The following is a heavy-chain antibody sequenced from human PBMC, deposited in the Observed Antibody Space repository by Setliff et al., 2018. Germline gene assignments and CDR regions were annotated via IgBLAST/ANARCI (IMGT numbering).Heavy chain of an antibody. J-gene: IGHJ3*02. CDR1: GYTFSSYA. D-gene: IGHD3-16*01. Sequence: ASVKVSCKASGYTFSSYAMNWVRQAPGQGLEWMGWISTNTGNPTYAQGFTGRFVFSLDTSVSTAYLQISSLKAEDTAVYYCAREGEGSTFFPLDAFDIWGQGTVVTVSS. V-gene: IGHV7-4-1*02. CDR3: AREGEGSTFFPLDAFDI. CDR2: ISTNTGNP.